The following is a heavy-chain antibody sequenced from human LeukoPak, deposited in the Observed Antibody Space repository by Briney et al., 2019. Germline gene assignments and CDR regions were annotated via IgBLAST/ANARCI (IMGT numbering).Heavy chain of an antibody. CDR1: GFTSSSYA. CDR2: ISYDGSNK. J-gene: IGHJ3*02. V-gene: IGHV3-30*18. Sequence: GGSLRLSCAASGFTSSSYAMSWVRQAPGKGLEWVAVISYDGSNKYYADSGKGRFTISRDNSKNTLYLQMNSLRAEDTAMYYCAKDPEWIQLWLRGDAFDIWGQGTMVTVSS. CDR3: AKDPEWIQLWLRGDAFDI. D-gene: IGHD5-18*01.